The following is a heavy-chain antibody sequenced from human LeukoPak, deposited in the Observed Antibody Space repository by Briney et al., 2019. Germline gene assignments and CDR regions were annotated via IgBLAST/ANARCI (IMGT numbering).Heavy chain of an antibody. V-gene: IGHV3-30*03. CDR3: VRDSPSGFFDL. CDR2: VSYDGSNK. Sequence: GGSLRLSCAASGFTFSNYGMHWVRLAPGKGLEWVAVVSYDGSNKYYADSVKGRFTISRDNSRNTLFLQMNSLRPEDTAVYYCVRDSPSGFFDLWGRGTLVTVSS. J-gene: IGHJ2*01. D-gene: IGHD6-19*01. CDR1: GFTFSNYG.